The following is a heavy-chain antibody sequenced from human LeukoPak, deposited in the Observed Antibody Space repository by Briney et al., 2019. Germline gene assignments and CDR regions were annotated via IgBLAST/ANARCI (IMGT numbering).Heavy chain of an antibody. CDR1: GFNFRSYA. V-gene: IGHV3-30-3*01. D-gene: IGHD4-23*01. Sequence: GSLRLSCAASGFNFRSYAMHWVRQAPGKGLEWVAVISYDGSNEDYTDSVKGRFIISRDDSKNTMSLQMNSLRAEDTAVYYCARDSTQRRGNEYYDALDFWGQGTMVSVSS. CDR3: ARDSTQRRGNEYYDALDF. J-gene: IGHJ3*01. CDR2: ISYDGSNE.